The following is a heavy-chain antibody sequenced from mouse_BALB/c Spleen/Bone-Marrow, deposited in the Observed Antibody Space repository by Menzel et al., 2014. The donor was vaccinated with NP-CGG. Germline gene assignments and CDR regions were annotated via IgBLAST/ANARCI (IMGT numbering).Heavy chain of an antibody. D-gene: IGHD2-4*01. CDR3: ARSEATMILAY. J-gene: IGHJ3*01. CDR2: IYPGDGDT. CDR1: GYTFTSYW. V-gene: IGHV1-87*01. Sequence: QVQLQQSGAEPARPGASVKLSCKASGYTFTSYWMQWVKQRPGQGLEWIGAIYPGDGDTRYTQKFKGKATLTADKSSSTAYMQLSSLASEDSAVYYCARSEATMILAYWGQGTLVTVSA.